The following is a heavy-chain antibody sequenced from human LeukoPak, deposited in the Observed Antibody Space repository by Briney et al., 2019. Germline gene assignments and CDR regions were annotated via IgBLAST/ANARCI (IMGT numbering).Heavy chain of an antibody. CDR1: GGSISSRPYC. V-gene: IGHV4-39*01. J-gene: IGHJ6*03. CDR2: IYYSGTT. CDR3: ARGAYYDFWSGHSPYYYMDV. D-gene: IGHD3-3*01. Sequence: PSETLSLTCTVSGGSISSRPYCWGWIRQPPGKGLEWIGSIYYSGTTYYKPSLKNRVTISVDTSKNQFSLKLSSVTAADTAVYYCARGAYYDFWSGHSPYYYMDVWGKGTTVTVSS.